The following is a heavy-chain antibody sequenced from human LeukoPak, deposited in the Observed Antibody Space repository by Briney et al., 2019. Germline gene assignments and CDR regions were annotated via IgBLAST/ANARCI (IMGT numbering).Heavy chain of an antibody. D-gene: IGHD4-17*01. Sequence: PGGSLRLSCAASGLSFSNAWMNWVRQPPGKGLEWVGGIKSKTDGGSTDYAAPVKCSFTISRDDSKNTLYLQMSSLKTDDTAVYYCTTDDLDYGDLARYWGQGTLVTVSS. CDR2: IKSKTDGGST. V-gene: IGHV3-15*01. J-gene: IGHJ4*02. CDR3: TTDDLDYGDLARY. CDR1: GLSFSNAW.